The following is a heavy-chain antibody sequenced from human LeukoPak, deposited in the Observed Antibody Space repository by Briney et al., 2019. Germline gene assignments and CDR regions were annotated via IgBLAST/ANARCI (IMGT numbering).Heavy chain of an antibody. V-gene: IGHV3-23*01. CDR1: GFTFSNYA. CDR3: AKGQTTVMAFDI. CDR2: ITISGRTA. D-gene: IGHD4-17*01. J-gene: IGHJ3*02. Sequence: QPGGSLILSCFASGFTFSNYAMSWVRQAPGKGLEWVSGITISGRTAYYADSVKGRFTISRDNFKNTLYLQMNSLRAEDTAVYYCAKGQTTVMAFDIWGQGTMVTVSS.